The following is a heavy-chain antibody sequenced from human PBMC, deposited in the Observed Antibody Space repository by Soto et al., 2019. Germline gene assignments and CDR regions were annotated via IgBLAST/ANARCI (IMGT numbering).Heavy chain of an antibody. CDR2: TYYRSRWCS. V-gene: IGHV6-1*01. CDR1: GDTVSSNSVA. CDR3: ARSEEDSDYHYDRMDV. D-gene: IGHD2-15*01. J-gene: IGHJ6*02. Sequence: SPTLSLTCVGSGDTVSSNSVAWNWVRQSPSRGLEWLGRTYYRSRWCSDYAVSVRSRIDINADTSKNQVSLQLTPVTPEDTAVYSFARSEEDSDYHYDRMDVWRQRTT.